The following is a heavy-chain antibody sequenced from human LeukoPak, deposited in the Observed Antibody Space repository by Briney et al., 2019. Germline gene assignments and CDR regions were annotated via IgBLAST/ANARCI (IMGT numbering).Heavy chain of an antibody. Sequence: PGGSLRLSCAASGFTFSSYAMSWVRQAPGKGLEWVSAISGSGGSTYYADSVKGRFTISRDNSKNTLYLQMNSLRAEDTAVYYCAKDSLTYCSSTSCYGGFYDYWGQGTLVTVSS. CDR2: ISGSGGST. D-gene: IGHD2-2*01. V-gene: IGHV3-23*01. J-gene: IGHJ4*02. CDR1: GFTFSSYA. CDR3: AKDSLTYCSSTSCYGGFYDY.